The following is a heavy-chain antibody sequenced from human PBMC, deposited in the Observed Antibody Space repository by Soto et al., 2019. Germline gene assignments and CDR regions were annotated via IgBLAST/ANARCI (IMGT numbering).Heavy chain of an antibody. V-gene: IGHV3-7*03. D-gene: IGHD7-27*01. CDR3: ARDLGTRFDK. J-gene: IGHJ4*02. CDR2: IKQDGSEK. Sequence: GGALRLSCAASGFTFRSYWMSWVRQAPGKGLEWAANIKQDGSEKYYVESVKGRFTISRDNAKNSLYLQMNSLRAEDTAVYYCARDLGTRFDKGGQGTLANVS. CDR1: GFTFRSYW.